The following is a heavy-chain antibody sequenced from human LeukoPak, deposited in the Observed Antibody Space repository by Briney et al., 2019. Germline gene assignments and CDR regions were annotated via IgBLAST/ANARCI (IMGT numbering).Heavy chain of an antibody. CDR3: AKDYGYSYGLGFDY. J-gene: IGHJ4*02. D-gene: IGHD5-18*01. V-gene: IGHV3-23*01. CDR1: GFTFSSYA. Sequence: QPGGSLRLSCAASGFTFSSYAMSWVRQAPGKGLEWVSAISGSGGSTYYADSVKGRFTISRDNSKNTLYLQMNNLRAEDTAVYYCAKDYGYSYGLGFDYWGQGTLVTVSS. CDR2: ISGSGGST.